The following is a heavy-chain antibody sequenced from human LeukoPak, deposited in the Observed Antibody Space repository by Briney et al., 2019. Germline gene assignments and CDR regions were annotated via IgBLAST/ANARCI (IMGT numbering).Heavy chain of an antibody. J-gene: IGHJ4*02. CDR2: IKQDGSKK. D-gene: IGHD5-24*01. CDR3: TRVGYIDEGIDY. V-gene: IGHV3-7*04. Sequence: PGGSLRLSCAASGFTFSGYWMTWVRQAPGKGLEWVANIKQDGSKKSYVDSVKGRFTIPRDNAKNSLYLQMNSLRAEDTAIYYCTRVGYIDEGIDYWGQGTLVTVSS. CDR1: GFTFSGYW.